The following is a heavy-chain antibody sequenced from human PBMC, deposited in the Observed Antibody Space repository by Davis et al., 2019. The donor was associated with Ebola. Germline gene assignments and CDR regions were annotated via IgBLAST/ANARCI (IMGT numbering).Heavy chain of an antibody. J-gene: IGHJ4*02. Sequence: PAESLSLSCAASGFTISNVWFTWVRQCPGKGLQWIGRIRSRSDGGTTDYAAPLKGRFTISRDDSQNMVYLQMNSLKTEDTAVYFCTLGENWGPGTQVTVSS. CDR2: IRSRSDGGTT. CDR3: TLGEN. CDR1: GFTISNVW. D-gene: IGHD3-16*01. V-gene: IGHV3-15*01.